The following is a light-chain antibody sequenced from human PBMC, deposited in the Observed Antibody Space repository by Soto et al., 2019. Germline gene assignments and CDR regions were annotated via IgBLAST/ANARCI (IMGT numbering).Light chain of an antibody. CDR2: DAS. J-gene: IGKJ4*01. CDR3: QQYDSLPLT. V-gene: IGKV1-33*01. Sequence: DIQMTQSPSSLSASVGDRVTITCQASQDITNYVNWYQQKPGKAPKLLIYDASNLETGVPSRFSGSGSGTDFTFTISSLQPEDIATYSCQQYDSLPLTFGGGTKVEIK. CDR1: QDITNY.